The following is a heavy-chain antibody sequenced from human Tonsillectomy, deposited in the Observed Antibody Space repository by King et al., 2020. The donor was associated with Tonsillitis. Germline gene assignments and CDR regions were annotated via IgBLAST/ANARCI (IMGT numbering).Heavy chain of an antibody. CDR1: GDTFSTFA. V-gene: IGHV1-69*01. CDR3: ARPLGPNLDAFDL. D-gene: IGHD3/OR15-3a*01. J-gene: IGHJ3*01. Sequence: VQLVESGAEVKKPGSSVKVSCRASGDTFSTFAITWVRQAPGQGLEWMGGIIPLFGTEKYAQRFQGRVTITADESTSTAYMEMRNLRSEDSAVYYCARPLGPNLDAFDLWGQGTMLTVSS. CDR2: IIPLFGTE.